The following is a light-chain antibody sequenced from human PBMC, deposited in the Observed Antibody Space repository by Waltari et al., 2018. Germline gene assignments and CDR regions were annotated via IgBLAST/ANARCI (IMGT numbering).Light chain of an antibody. V-gene: IGKV3-20*01. CDR2: GAS. CDR3: QKDSSSPWT. CDR1: QSVSSY. J-gene: IGKJ1*01. Sequence: VILTQSPATLSLSPGERATLSCRASQSVSSYLAWYQQKPGQAPRLLIDGASSRATGIPDRFSGSGSGTEFTLTISSLEPEDFAVYYCQKDSSSPWTFGQGTKVEIK.